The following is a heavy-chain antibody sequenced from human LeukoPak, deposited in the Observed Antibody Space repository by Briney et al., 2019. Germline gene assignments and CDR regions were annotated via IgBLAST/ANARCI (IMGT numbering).Heavy chain of an antibody. J-gene: IGHJ3*02. D-gene: IGHD2-2*01. V-gene: IGHV4-34*01. CDR2: INHSGST. CDR3: ARGGGYCSSTSCYGAFDI. Sequence: PSETLSLTCAVYGGSFSGYYWSWIRRPPGKGLEWIGEINHSGSTNYNPSLKSRVTISVDTSKNQFSLKLSSVTAADTAVYYCARGGGYCSSTSCYGAFDIWGQGTMVTVSS. CDR1: GGSFSGYY.